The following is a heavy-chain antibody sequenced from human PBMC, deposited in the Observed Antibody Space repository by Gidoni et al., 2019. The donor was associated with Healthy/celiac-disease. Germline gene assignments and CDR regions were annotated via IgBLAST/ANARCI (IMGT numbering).Heavy chain of an antibody. J-gene: IGHJ6*02. CDR2: IRSKSYGGTK. CDR1: GFTFGDYA. Sequence: EVQLVESGGGLVQPGRYLRLSCTASGFTFGDYALSWVRQAPGKGLEWVGFIRSKSYGGTKEYAASVKGRFTISRDDSKSIAYLQMNSLKTEDTAVYYCTRDGDTAMVTDYGMDVWGQGTTVTVSS. D-gene: IGHD5-18*01. CDR3: TRDGDTAMVTDYGMDV. V-gene: IGHV3-49*04.